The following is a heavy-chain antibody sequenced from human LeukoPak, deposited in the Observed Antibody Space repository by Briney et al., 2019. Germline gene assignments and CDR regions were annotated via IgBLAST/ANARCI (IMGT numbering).Heavy chain of an antibody. Sequence: GRSLRLSCAAPGFTFSSYGMHWVRQAPGKGLEWVAFIRYDGSNKYYADSVKGRFTISRDNSKNTLYLQMNSLRAEDTAMYYCAKDRSSGWYYFDYWGQGTLVTVSS. CDR3: AKDRSSGWYYFDY. D-gene: IGHD6-19*01. V-gene: IGHV3-30*02. J-gene: IGHJ4*02. CDR2: IRYDGSNK. CDR1: GFTFSSYG.